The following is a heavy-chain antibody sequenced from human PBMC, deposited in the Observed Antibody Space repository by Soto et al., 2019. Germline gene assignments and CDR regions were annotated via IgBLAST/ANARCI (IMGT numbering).Heavy chain of an antibody. CDR2: ISSSGST. CDR1: GGSISSSSYY. CDR3: ARRNWFSFDS. J-gene: IGHJ4*02. Sequence: QLQLQESGPGLVKPSETLSLTCTVSGGSISSSSYYWGWIRQPPGKGLEWIGSISSSGSTYYKPSLKSLLALSVDTSKHPLALKLTSVTAAATAVYYCARRNWFSFDSCGQGTLVTVSS. V-gene: IGHV4-39*01. D-gene: IGHD3-9*01.